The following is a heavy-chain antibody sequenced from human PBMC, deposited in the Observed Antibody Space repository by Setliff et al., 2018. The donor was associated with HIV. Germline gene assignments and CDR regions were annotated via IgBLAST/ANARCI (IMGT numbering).Heavy chain of an antibody. D-gene: IGHD5-12*01. CDR1: GYSISSGYY. V-gene: IGHV4-38-2*01. CDR2: IFHSAAT. J-gene: IGHJ4*02. Sequence: SETLSLTCAVSGYSISSGYYWGWIRQPPGKGLEWIGSIFHSAATNYNPSLRSRVTVSIDTSKNQFSLKLTSVTAADTAVYYCARRGAYGYDYFDYWGPGILVTVS. CDR3: ARRGAYGYDYFDY.